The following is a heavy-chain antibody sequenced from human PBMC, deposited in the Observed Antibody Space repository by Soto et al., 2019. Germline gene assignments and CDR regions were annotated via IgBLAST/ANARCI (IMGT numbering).Heavy chain of an antibody. CDR2: INAGNGNT. CDR3: ARAWVVVTAPDY. CDR1: GYTFTSYA. V-gene: IGHV1-3*05. J-gene: IGHJ4*02. Sequence: QVQLVQSGAEEKKPGASVKVSCKASGYTFTSYAMHWVRQAPGQRLEWMGWINAGNGNTKYSQKFQGRVTITSDTSASTANMELSSLRSEDTAVYYCARAWVVVTAPDYWGQGTLVTDSS. D-gene: IGHD2-21*02.